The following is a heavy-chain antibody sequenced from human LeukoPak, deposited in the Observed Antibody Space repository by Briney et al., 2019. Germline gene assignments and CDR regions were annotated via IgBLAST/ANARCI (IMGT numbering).Heavy chain of an antibody. CDR2: IYYSGST. J-gene: IGHJ4*02. CDR1: GGSISSYY. Sequence: SETLSLTCTVSGGSISSYYWSWIRQPPGKGLEWIGYIYYSGSTNYNPSLKSRVTISVDTSKNQFSLKLSSVTAADTAVYYCATETSRPTGGYWGQGTVVSVSS. CDR3: ATETSRPTGGY. D-gene: IGHD1-14*01. V-gene: IGHV4-59*12.